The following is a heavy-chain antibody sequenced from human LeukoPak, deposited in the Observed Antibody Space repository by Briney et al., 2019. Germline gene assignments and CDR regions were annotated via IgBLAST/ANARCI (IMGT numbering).Heavy chain of an antibody. CDR2: ISWNGGST. Sequence: GGSLRLSCAASGFTFDDYAMYWVRQAPGRGLEWVSLISWNGGSTYYADSVKGRFTISRDNSKNSLYLQMNSLRAEDTALYYCAKASRSGTYYPNLYYYFGMDVWGQGTTVTVSS. D-gene: IGHD3-10*01. CDR1: GFTFDDYA. CDR3: AKASRSGTYYPNLYYYFGMDV. J-gene: IGHJ6*02. V-gene: IGHV3-43D*03.